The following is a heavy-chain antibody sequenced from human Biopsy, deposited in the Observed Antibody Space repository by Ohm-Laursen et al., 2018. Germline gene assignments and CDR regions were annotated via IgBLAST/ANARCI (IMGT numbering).Heavy chain of an antibody. CDR2: INWNSKTI. D-gene: IGHD6-19*01. CDR1: GFRLENYA. Sequence: SLRLSCAASGFRLENYAMHWVRQAPGRGLEWVSAINWNSKTIDYGDSVKGRFTISRDNAKNSLYLQMNSLRAEDTAIYYCARSGWNFEFDSWGKGTLVAVSS. CDR3: ARSGWNFEFDS. J-gene: IGHJ4*02. V-gene: IGHV3-9*01.